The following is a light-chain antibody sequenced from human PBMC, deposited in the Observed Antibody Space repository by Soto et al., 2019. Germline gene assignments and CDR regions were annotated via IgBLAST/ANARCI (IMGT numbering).Light chain of an antibody. CDR3: QQLFMYPPT. V-gene: IGKV1-9*01. Sequence: IQLTQSPSSLSASMGDRVIITCRASQGIINYLAWYQQKPGKAPKLLIYGASTLQGGVPSRFSGSGSGTDFTLTVSSLQPEDLATYYCQQLFMYPPTFGPGTKVDIK. CDR2: GAS. CDR1: QGIINY. J-gene: IGKJ3*01.